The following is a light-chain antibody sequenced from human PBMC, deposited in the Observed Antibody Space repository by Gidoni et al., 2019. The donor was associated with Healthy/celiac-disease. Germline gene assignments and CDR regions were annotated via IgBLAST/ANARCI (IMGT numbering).Light chain of an antibody. CDR3: QQYNNWPPLT. Sequence: EIVMTQSQATLSVSPGERATLSCRASQSVSSNLAWYQQKPGQAPRLLIYGASTRATGIPEFTLTISILHSEAFAVYYCQQYNNWPPLTFGGGTKVEIK. CDR2: GAS. V-gene: IGKV3-15*01. J-gene: IGKJ4*01. CDR1: QSVSSN.